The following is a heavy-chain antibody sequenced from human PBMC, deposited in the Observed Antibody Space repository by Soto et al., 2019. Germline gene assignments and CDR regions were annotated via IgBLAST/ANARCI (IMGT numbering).Heavy chain of an antibody. V-gene: IGHV4-59*01. CDR2: IYYSGST. D-gene: IGHD6-13*01. Sequence: QVQLQESGPGLVKPSETLSLTCTVSGGSISSYYWSWIRQPPGKGLEWIGYIYYSGSTNYNPSLKSRVSISVDTSKNQFSLKLSSVTAADTAVYYCARVLSSSWCFDYWGQGTLVTVSS. J-gene: IGHJ4*02. CDR3: ARVLSSSWCFDY. CDR1: GGSISSYY.